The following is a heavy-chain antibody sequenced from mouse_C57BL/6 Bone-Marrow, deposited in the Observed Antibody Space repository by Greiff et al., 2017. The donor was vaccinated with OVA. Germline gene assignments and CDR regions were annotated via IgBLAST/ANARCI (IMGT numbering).Heavy chain of an antibody. J-gene: IGHJ1*03. CDR1: GYTFTEYT. CDR2: FYPGSGSI. D-gene: IGHD1-1*01. V-gene: IGHV1-62-2*01. CDR3: ARHEARDYYSTGYFDV. Sequence: QLQLKESGAELVKPGASVKLSCKASGYTFTEYTIHWVKQRSGQGLEWIGWFYPGSGSIKYNEKFKDKATLTADKSSSTVYMELSRLTSEDSAVYFCARHEARDYYSTGYFDVWGTGTTVTVSS.